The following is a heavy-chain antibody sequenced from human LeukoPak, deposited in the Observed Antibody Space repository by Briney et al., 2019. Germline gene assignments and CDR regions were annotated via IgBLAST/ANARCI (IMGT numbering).Heavy chain of an antibody. CDR1: GFTFNRSV. J-gene: IGHJ4*02. CDR3: AAGDYWSGYHNDY. CDR2: IVVGSGNT. Sequence: SVTVSCKASGFTFNRSVMQWVRQARGQRLEWIGWIVVGSGNTNYAQEFHERVTITRDMSTSTAYMELSSLTSEDAAVYYCAAGDYWSGYHNDYWGQGTLVTVSS. D-gene: IGHD3-3*01. V-gene: IGHV1-58*02.